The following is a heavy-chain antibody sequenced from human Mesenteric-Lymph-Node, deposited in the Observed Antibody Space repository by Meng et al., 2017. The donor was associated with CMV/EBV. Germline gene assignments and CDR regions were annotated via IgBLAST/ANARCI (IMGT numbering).Heavy chain of an antibody. CDR2: INSDGSST. Sequence: GGSLRLSCAASGFTFSSYWMHWVRQAPGKGLVWVSRINSDGSSTSYADSVKGRFTISRDNAKNTLYLQMNSLRVEDTAVYYCGRRVVVGGTQYYGMDVWGQGTTVTVSS. J-gene: IGHJ6*02. V-gene: IGHV3-74*01. CDR1: GFTFSSYW. D-gene: IGHD2-15*01. CDR3: GRRVVVGGTQYYGMDV.